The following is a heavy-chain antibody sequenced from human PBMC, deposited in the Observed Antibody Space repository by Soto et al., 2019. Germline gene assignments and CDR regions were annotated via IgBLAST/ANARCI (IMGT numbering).Heavy chain of an antibody. J-gene: IGHJ2*01. CDR1: GGSVSSRSYC. CDR2: IYYSGST. Sequence: SSETLSLTCTVSGGSVSSRSYCWIWIRQPPGKGLEWIGYIYYSGSTNYNPSLKSRVTISVDTSKNQFPLKLSSVTAADTAVYYCSRDPRNYSQHLWYFDLWGRGTLVTVSS. D-gene: IGHD4-4*01. CDR3: SRDPRNYSQHLWYFDL. V-gene: IGHV4-61*01.